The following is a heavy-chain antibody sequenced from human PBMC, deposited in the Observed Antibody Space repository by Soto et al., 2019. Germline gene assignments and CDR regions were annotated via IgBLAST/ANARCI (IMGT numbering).Heavy chain of an antibody. CDR3: ARARLRAVYAFDF. D-gene: IGHD4-17*01. Sequence: QVQLQESGPGLVKPSQTLSLTCTLSGVSITSGAYYWTWVRQHPGKGLEWIGSIYYNGNTYFSLSLKSRLTISTDTSMNQFSLKLSSVPAADTAMYYCARARLRAVYAFDFWGQGTMVTVSS. CDR2: IYYNGNT. CDR1: GVSITSGAYY. V-gene: IGHV4-31*03. J-gene: IGHJ3*01.